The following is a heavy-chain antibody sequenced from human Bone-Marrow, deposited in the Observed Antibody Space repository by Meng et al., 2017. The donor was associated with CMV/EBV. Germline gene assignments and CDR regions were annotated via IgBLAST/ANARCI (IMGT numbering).Heavy chain of an antibody. J-gene: IGHJ6*02. CDR3: AKDRNDYGDYYYGMDV. CDR2: IWYDGTTK. Sequence: GGSLRLSCTGSEFSVSRYGVHWVRQAPGKGLEWVAFIWYDGTTKYYADSVKGRFTISRDNSKNTLYLQMNSLRAEDTAVYYCAKDRNDYGDYYYGMDVWGQGTTVTVSS. D-gene: IGHD4-17*01. V-gene: IGHV3-30*02. CDR1: EFSVSRYG.